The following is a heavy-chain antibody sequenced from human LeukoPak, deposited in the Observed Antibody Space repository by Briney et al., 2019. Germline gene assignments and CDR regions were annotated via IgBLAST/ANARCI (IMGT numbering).Heavy chain of an antibody. CDR2: ISSTSSTM. V-gene: IGHV3-48*01. J-gene: IGHJ4*02. CDR1: GFTFSSFS. Sequence: GGSLRLSCAASGFTFSSFSMDWVRQAPGKGLEWLSYISSTSSTMLYTDSVKGRFTISRDNAKNSLYLQMHSLRAEDTAVYYCARSRSGYQFDDWAQGTLVTVSS. CDR3: ARSRSGYQFDD. D-gene: IGHD2-2*01.